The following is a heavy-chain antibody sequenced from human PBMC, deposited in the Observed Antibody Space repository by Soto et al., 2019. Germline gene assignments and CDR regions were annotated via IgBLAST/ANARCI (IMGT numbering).Heavy chain of an antibody. Sequence: EVQLVESGGGLVQPGGSLRLSCAASGFPFSTYWMHWVRQDPGKGLVWVSRINDDGSSRRYADSVKGRFTISRDNAKNTLYLQMNSPRAEDTAMYYCAESCTERGLSYWGQGTLVTVSS. CDR1: GFPFSTYW. J-gene: IGHJ4*02. V-gene: IGHV3-74*01. CDR2: INDDGSSR. CDR3: AESCTERGLSY. D-gene: IGHD3-16*02.